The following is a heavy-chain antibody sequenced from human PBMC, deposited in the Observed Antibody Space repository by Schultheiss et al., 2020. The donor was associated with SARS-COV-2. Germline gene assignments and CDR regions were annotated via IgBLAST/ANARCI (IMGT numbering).Heavy chain of an antibody. CDR1: GFTFSSYG. D-gene: IGHD6-19*01. J-gene: IGHJ6*02. CDR3: EKFAVAGTAYYYYYYYGMDV. V-gene: IGHV3-23*01. CDR2: ISGSGGST. Sequence: GGSLRLSCAASGFTFSSYGMHWVRQAPGKGLEWVSAISGSGGSTYYADSVKGRFTISRDNSKNTLYLQMNSLRAEDTAVYYCEKFAVAGTAYYYYYYYGMDVWGQGTTVTVSS.